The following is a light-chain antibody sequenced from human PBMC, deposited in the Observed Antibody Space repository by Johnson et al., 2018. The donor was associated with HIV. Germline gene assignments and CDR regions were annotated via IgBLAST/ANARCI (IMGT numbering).Light chain of an antibody. V-gene: IGLV1-51*01. Sequence: QSVLTQPPSVSAAPGQKVTISCSGSSSNIGNNYVSWYQQLPGTAPKLLIYDNNKRPSGIPDRFSGSKSGTSATLGITGIQTGDEAGYYCGTWDSSLSAPEFFGTGPKVTVL. CDR3: GTWDSSLSAPEF. J-gene: IGLJ1*01. CDR1: SSNIGNNY. CDR2: DNN.